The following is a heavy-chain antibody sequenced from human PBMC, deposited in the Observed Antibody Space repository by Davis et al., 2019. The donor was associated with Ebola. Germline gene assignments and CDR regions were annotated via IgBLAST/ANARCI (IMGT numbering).Heavy chain of an antibody. Sequence: GESLKISCAASGFTFSDSSMNWVRQAPGKGLEWVSSISTTSTYIYYGDSVKGRFTISRDNAETSLYLQMNSLRAEDTAVYYCASNSYGSSYDAFDIWGQGTMVTVSS. D-gene: IGHD5-18*01. J-gene: IGHJ3*02. CDR2: ISTTSTYI. CDR3: ASNSYGSSYDAFDI. CDR1: GFTFSDSS. V-gene: IGHV3-21*01.